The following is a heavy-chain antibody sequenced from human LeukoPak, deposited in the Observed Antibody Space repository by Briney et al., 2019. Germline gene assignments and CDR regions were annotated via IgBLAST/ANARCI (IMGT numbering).Heavy chain of an antibody. CDR2: ISWDGGST. CDR1: GFTFDDYA. D-gene: IGHD3-10*01. CDR3: AKGPFGENGY. V-gene: IGHV3-43D*03. J-gene: IGHJ4*02. Sequence: GGYLRLSCAASGFTFDDYAMHWVRQAPGRGLEWVSLISWDGGSTYYADSVKGRFTISRDNSKNSLYLQMNSLRAEDTALYYCAKGPFGENGYWGQGTLVTVSS.